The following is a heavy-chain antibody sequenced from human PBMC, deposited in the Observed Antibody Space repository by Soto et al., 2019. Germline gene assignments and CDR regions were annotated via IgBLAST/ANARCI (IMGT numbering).Heavy chain of an antibody. J-gene: IGHJ5*02. Sequence: QVQLQQWGAGLLKPSETLSLTCAVYGGSFSGYYWSWIRQPPGKGLEWIGEINHSGSTNYNPSLKSRVTISVDTSKNQFSLKLSSVSAADTAVYYGASVKDYGSGSYYNLNWFDPWGQGTLVTVSS. D-gene: IGHD3-10*01. CDR3: ASVKDYGSGSYYNLNWFDP. CDR1: GGSFSGYY. CDR2: INHSGST. V-gene: IGHV4-34*01.